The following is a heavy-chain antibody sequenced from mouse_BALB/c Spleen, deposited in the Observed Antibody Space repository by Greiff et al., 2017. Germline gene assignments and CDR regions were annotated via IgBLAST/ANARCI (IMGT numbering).Heavy chain of an antibody. D-gene: IGHD1-2*01. J-gene: IGHJ2*01. Sequence: EVKVEESGGGLVKPGGSLKLSCAASGFTFSSYAMSWVRQTPEKRLEWVATISSGGSYTYYPDSVKGRFTISRDNAKNTLYLQMSSLRSEDTAMYYCARRDGYYGYDYWGQGTTLTVSS. V-gene: IGHV5-9-3*01. CDR1: GFTFSSYA. CDR2: ISSGGSYT. CDR3: ARRDGYYGYDY.